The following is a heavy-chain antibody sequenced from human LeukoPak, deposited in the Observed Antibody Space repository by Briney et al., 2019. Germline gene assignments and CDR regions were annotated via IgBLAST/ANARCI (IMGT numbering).Heavy chain of an antibody. V-gene: IGHV4-30-2*01. Sequence: SQTLSPTSALDTASPPTGGSACNWIRHPPGNGLEWIAYICHGGSTYYNPSLKSRVTISVDRSQTQFSLKLSSVTAAHTAVYYCAREDIAAAGIRGWFDPWGQGTLVTVSS. CDR2: ICHGGST. D-gene: IGHD6-13*01. J-gene: IGHJ5*02. CDR1: TASPPTGGSA. CDR3: AREDIAAAGIRGWFDP.